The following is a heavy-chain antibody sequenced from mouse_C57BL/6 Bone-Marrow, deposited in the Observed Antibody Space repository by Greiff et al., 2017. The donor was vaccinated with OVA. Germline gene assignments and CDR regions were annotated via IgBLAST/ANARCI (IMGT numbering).Heavy chain of an antibody. CDR3: ARPLLLRSPGFAY. CDR1: GYSFTGYF. J-gene: IGHJ3*01. V-gene: IGHV1-20*01. CDR2: INPYNGDT. D-gene: IGHD1-1*01. Sequence: EVQVVESGPELVKPGDSVKISCKASGYSFTGYFMNWVMQSHGKSLEWIGRINPYNGDTFYNQKFKGKATLTVDKSSSTAHMELRSLTSEDSAVYYCARPLLLRSPGFAYWGQGTLVTVSA.